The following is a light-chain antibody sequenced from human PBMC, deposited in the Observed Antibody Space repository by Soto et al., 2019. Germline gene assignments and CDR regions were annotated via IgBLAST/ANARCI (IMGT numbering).Light chain of an antibody. Sequence: QSVLTQAPSASGTPGQRVTISCSGSSSSIGGNAVNWYQQLPGTAPRLLINANDRRPSGVPDRFSGSKSGTSASLAISGLQSEDEGDYYCATWDDGLKGPVFGGGTKLTVL. CDR2: AND. CDR3: ATWDDGLKGPV. J-gene: IGLJ3*02. CDR1: SSSIGGNA. V-gene: IGLV1-44*01.